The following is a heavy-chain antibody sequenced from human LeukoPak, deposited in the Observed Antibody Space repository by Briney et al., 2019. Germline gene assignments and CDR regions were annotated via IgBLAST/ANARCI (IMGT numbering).Heavy chain of an antibody. CDR1: GGTFSSYA. J-gene: IGHJ6*02. Sequence: ASVKVSCKASGGTFSSYAISWVRQAPGQGLEWMGRIIPILGIANYAQKFQGRVTITADKSTSTAYMELSSLRSEDTAVYYCARIRAAGSGMDVWGQGTAVTVSS. CDR2: IIPILGIA. CDR3: ARIRAAGSGMDV. V-gene: IGHV1-69*04. D-gene: IGHD6-13*01.